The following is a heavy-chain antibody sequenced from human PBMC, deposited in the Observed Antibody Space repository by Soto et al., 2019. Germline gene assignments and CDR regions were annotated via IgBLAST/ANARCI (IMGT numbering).Heavy chain of an antibody. Sequence: ASVKVSCKASGYTFTSYGISCARQAPGQGLEWMGWISAYNGNTNYAQKLQGRVTMTTDTSTSTAYMELRSLRSDDTAVYYCARASRTMVRGVIITDLGYYYYYMDVWGKGTTVTVSS. CDR2: ISAYNGNT. J-gene: IGHJ6*03. CDR1: GYTFTSYG. D-gene: IGHD3-10*01. CDR3: ARASRTMVRGVIITDLGYYYYYMDV. V-gene: IGHV1-18*01.